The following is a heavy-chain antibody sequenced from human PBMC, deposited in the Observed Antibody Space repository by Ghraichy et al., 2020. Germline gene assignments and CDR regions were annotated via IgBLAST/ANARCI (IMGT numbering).Heavy chain of an antibody. CDR3: ARGGIVVVTAPMPGWFDP. J-gene: IGHJ5*02. Sequence: ASVKVSCKASGYTLTGYYMHWVRQAPGQGLEWMGWINPNSGGTNYAQKFQGRVTMTRDTSISTAYMELSRLRSDDTAVYYCARGGIVVVTAPMPGWFDPWGQGTLVTVSS. CDR1: GYTLTGYY. D-gene: IGHD2-21*02. V-gene: IGHV1-2*02. CDR2: INPNSGGT.